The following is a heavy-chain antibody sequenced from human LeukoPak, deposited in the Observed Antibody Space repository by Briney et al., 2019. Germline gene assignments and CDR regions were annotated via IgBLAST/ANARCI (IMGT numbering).Heavy chain of an antibody. V-gene: IGHV3-21*01. CDR3: ARGASPTSFDY. D-gene: IGHD5-12*01. CDR2: VSSVSGYI. J-gene: IGHJ4*02. Sequence: GGSLRLSCAASGFTFSSYSMNWVRQAPGKGLEWVSSVSSVSGYIYYADSVKGRLTISRDNAKNSLYLQMNSLRAEDTAVYYCARGASPTSFDYWGQGTLVTVSA. CDR1: GFTFSSYS.